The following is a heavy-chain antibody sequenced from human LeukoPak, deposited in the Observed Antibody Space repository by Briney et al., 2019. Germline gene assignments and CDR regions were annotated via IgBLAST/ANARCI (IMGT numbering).Heavy chain of an antibody. CDR1: GFTFSGYG. J-gene: IGHJ4*02. D-gene: IGHD3-10*01. V-gene: IGHV3-30*02. CDR3: AKDWYYYGSGTIFYFDS. Sequence: GGSLRLSCAASGFTFSGYGLHWVRQAPGKGLEWVAFIRYDGTNKYYADSVKGRFTISRDNSKNTLYLEMISLRAEDTAVYYCAKDWYYYGSGTIFYFDSWGQGTLVTVSS. CDR2: IRYDGTNK.